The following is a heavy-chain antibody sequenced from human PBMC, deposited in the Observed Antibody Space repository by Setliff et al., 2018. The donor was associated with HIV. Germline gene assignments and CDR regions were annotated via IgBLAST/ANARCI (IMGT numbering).Heavy chain of an antibody. J-gene: IGHJ5*02. CDR3: ARRRLLIRNWFDP. Sequence: SETLSLTCAVYGGSFSAYYWSWIRQPPGKGLEWVGEINHSGSTNYNPSLKSRVTISVDTSKNQFSLKLSSVTAADTAVYSCARRRLLIRNWFDPWGQGTLVTVSS. D-gene: IGHD3-22*01. CDR1: GGSFSAYY. CDR2: INHSGST. V-gene: IGHV4-34*01.